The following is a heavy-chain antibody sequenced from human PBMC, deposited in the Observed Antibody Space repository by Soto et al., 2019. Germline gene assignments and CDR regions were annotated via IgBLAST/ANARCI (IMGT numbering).Heavy chain of an antibody. CDR1: GTSLRSGGNY. CDR3: ARARAQFGSHFDY. CDR2: IYHSGTA. D-gene: IGHD2-15*01. V-gene: IGHV4-31*03. Sequence: QVQLQLSGPGLVKPSQTLSLTCSVSGTSLRSGGNYWSGIRQHPVKGLEWIGRIYHSGTAYYNPSLQSRVTNSVDSSTSQFSLMLDSVTAADTAVYYCARARAQFGSHFDYCGRGILVTVSS. J-gene: IGHJ4*02.